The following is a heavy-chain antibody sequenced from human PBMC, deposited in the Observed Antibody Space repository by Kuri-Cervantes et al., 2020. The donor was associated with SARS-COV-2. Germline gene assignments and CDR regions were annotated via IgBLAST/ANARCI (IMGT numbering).Heavy chain of an antibody. CDR1: GFTFSGSA. J-gene: IGHJ6*02. V-gene: IGHV3-73*01. CDR2: IRSKANSYAT. Sequence: GESLKISCAASGFTFSGSAMHWVRQASGKGLEWVGRIRSKANSYATAYAVSVKGRFTITRDDSKNTAYLQMNSLKTEDTAVYYCTQLDYYGMDVWGQGTTVTVYS. CDR3: TQLDYYGMDV.